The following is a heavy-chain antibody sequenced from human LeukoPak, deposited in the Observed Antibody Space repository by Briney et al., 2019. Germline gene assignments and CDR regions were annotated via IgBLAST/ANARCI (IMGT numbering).Heavy chain of an antibody. CDR2: IDWDDDK. Sequence: SGPTLVKPTQTLTLTCTFSGFSLKTSGMCVSWIRQPPGKALEWLARIDWDDDKYYSTSLRTRLSISKDTSKNQVVLTMTSMDPVDTATYVCARHVSCSRRENWFDPWGQGTRVTVSS. CDR3: ARHVSCSRRENWFDP. V-gene: IGHV2-70*11. D-gene: IGHD2-2*01. CDR1: GFSLKTSGMC. J-gene: IGHJ5*02.